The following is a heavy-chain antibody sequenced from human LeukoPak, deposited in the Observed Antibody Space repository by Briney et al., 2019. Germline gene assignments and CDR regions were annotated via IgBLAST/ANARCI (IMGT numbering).Heavy chain of an antibody. CDR1: GGSFSGYY. Sequence: SETLSLTCAVYGGSFSGYYWSWIRQPPGKGLEWIGEINHSGSTNYNPSLKSRVTISVDTSKNQFSLKLSSVTAADTAVYYCAEVGYPGLLDYWGQGTLVTVSS. CDR2: INHSGST. CDR3: AEVGYPGLLDY. D-gene: IGHD5-12*01. J-gene: IGHJ4*02. V-gene: IGHV4-34*01.